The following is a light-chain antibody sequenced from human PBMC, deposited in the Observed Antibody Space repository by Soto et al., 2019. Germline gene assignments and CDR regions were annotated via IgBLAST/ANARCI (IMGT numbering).Light chain of an antibody. CDR2: DAS. CDR1: QSVSNY. J-gene: IGKJ4*01. CDR3: QQFSSYPLT. V-gene: IGKV3-20*01. Sequence: DIVLTQSPATLSLSPGQTATLSCRASQSVSNYLAWYQQKPGQAPRLLIYDASSRATGIPDRFSGGGSGTDFTLTISRLEPEDFAVYYCQQFSSYPLTFGGGTKVDIK.